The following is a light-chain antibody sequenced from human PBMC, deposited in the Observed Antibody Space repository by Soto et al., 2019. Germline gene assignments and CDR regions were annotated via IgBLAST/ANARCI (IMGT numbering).Light chain of an antibody. CDR2: DVS. J-gene: IGLJ1*01. CDR1: SSDVGGYNY. CDR3: AAWDDSLNGSYV. V-gene: IGLV2-11*01. Sequence: QSALTQPRSVSGSPRQSVTISCTGTSSDVGGYNYVSWYQQHPGKAPKLMIYDVSKRPSGVPDRFSGSKSGTSASLAISGLQSEDEADYYCAAWDDSLNGSYVFGTGTKVTVL.